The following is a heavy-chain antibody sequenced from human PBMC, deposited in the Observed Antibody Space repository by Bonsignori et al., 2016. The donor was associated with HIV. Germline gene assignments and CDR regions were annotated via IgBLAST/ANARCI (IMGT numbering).Heavy chain of an antibody. J-gene: IGHJ4*02. V-gene: IGHV3-11*01. Sequence: WIRQPPGKGLEWVSYISSSGSTIYYADSVKGRFTISRDNAKNSLYLQMNSLRAEDTAVYYCARGGVGRYDFWSGYEFGGPFDYWGQGTLVTVSS. CDR2: ISSSGSTI. D-gene: IGHD3-3*01. CDR3: ARGGVGRYDFWSGYEFGGPFDY.